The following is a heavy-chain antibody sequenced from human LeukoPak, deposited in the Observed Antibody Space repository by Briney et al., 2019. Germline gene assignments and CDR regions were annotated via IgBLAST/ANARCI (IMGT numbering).Heavy chain of an antibody. D-gene: IGHD4-17*01. Sequence: GGSLRLSCAASGFTFSSYGMHRVRQAPGKGLEWVAVIWYDGSNKYYADSVKGRFTISRDNSKNTLYLQMNSLRAEDTAVYYCAKANGDYVRGLGYYFDYWGQGTLVTVSS. CDR2: IWYDGSNK. J-gene: IGHJ4*02. CDR1: GFTFSSYG. V-gene: IGHV3-30*02. CDR3: AKANGDYVRGLGYYFDY.